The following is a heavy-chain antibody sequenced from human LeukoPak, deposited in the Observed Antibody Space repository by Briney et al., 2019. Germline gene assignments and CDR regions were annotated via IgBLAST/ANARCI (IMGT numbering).Heavy chain of an antibody. D-gene: IGHD3-22*01. CDR3: ARDPSAYYYDSSGYYLHAFDI. CDR2: ISSSGSTI. CDR1: GFTFSDHY. Sequence: GGSLRLSCAASGFTFSDHYMSWIRQAPGKGLEWVSYISSSGSTIYYADSVKGRFTISRDNAKNSLYLQMNSLRAEDTAVYYCARDPSAYYYDSSGYYLHAFDIWGQGTMVTVSS. J-gene: IGHJ3*02. V-gene: IGHV3-11*01.